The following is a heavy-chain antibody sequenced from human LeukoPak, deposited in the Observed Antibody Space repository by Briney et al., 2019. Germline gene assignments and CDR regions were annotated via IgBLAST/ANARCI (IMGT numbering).Heavy chain of an antibody. CDR1: GYTFNTYG. Sequence: ASVKVSCKGSGYTFNTYGINWVRQAPGQGLEFMGWISPDNGHTNYAQNLQARVTMTTDTPTRTAYLELRSLRSDDTAVYYCATGPVYSYDYWGQGTLVTVSS. D-gene: IGHD4-11*01. CDR3: ATGPVYSYDY. J-gene: IGHJ4*02. CDR2: ISPDNGHT. V-gene: IGHV1-18*01.